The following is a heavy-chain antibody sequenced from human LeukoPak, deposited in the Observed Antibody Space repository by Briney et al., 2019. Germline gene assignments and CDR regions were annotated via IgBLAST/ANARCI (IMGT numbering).Heavy chain of an antibody. CDR2: IHYTGST. J-gene: IGHJ6*02. CDR1: GGSISGSH. D-gene: IGHD2-21*02. V-gene: IGHV4-59*01. Sequence: PSETLSLTCLVSGGSISGSHWSWIRQPPGKGLVWIGYIHYTGSTDYNPSLRSRVTLSIDMSKNQFSLRLSSVTAADTAVYYCARTGGDCSSGLCYYAMDVWGQGTTVTVS. CDR3: ARTGGDCSSGLCYYAMDV.